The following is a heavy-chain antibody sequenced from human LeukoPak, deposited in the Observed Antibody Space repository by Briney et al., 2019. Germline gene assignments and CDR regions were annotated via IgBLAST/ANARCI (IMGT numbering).Heavy chain of an antibody. CDR2: ISGSGGST. CDR3: ARKSSSWIGMDV. J-gene: IGHJ6*02. CDR1: GFTFSSYA. V-gene: IGHV3-23*01. Sequence: GGSLRLSCAASGFTFSSYAMSWVRQAPGKGLEWVSAISGSGGSTYYADSVKGRFTISRDNSKNTLYLQMNSLRAEDTAVYYCARKSSSWIGMDVWGQGTTVTVSS. D-gene: IGHD6-13*01.